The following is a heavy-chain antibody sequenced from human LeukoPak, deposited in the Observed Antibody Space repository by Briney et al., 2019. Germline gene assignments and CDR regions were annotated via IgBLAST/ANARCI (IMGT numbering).Heavy chain of an antibody. D-gene: IGHD3-10*01. CDR1: GYTFTTYY. V-gene: IGHV1-46*03. CDR2: INPSGGST. CDR3: ARNVASGLGY. J-gene: IGHJ4*02. Sequence: GASVKVSCKASGYTFTTYYIHWVRQAPGQGLEWMGFINPSGGSTSYAQKFQGRVTMTRDTSTSTVYMELSSLRSEDTAVYYCARNVASGLGYWGQGTLVIVSS.